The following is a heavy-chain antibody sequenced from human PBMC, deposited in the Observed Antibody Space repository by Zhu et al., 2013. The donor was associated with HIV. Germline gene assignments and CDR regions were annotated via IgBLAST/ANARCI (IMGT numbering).Heavy chain of an antibody. CDR2: IIPIFGTA. Sequence: QVQLVQSGAEVKKPGSSVKVSCKASGGTFSSYAISWVRQAPGQGLEWMGGIIPIFGTANYAQKFQGRVTITADKSTSTAYMELSSLRSEDTAVYYCARKLYEEPNSGYDAHYYGMDVWGQGTTVTVSS. J-gene: IGHJ6*02. CDR1: GGTFSSYA. CDR3: ARKLYEEPNSGYDAHYYGMDV. D-gene: IGHD5-12*01. V-gene: IGHV1-69*06.